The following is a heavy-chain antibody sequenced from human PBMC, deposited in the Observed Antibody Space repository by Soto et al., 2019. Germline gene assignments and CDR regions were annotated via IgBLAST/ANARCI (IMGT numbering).Heavy chain of an antibody. V-gene: IGHV3-30-3*01. CDR2: ISYDGSNK. Sequence: SLRLSCAASGFTFSSYAMHWVRQAPGKGLEWVAVISYDGSNKYYADSVKGRFTISRDNSKNTLYLQMNSLRAEDTAVYYCARDVLRFLEWLYYYYGMDVWGQGTTVTVSS. J-gene: IGHJ6*02. CDR1: GFTFSSYA. D-gene: IGHD3-3*01. CDR3: ARDVLRFLEWLYYYYGMDV.